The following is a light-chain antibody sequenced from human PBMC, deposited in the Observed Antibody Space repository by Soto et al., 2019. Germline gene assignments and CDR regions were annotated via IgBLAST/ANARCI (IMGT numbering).Light chain of an antibody. CDR1: SSDVGAYNF. CDR2: EVT. CDR3: SSYTSSNTPYV. V-gene: IGLV2-14*01. Sequence: QSALTQPASVSGSPGQSITMSCTGSSSDVGAYNFVSWYQHHPGKAPKLILYEVTTRPSGVSSRFSGSKSGNTASLTISGLQADDEANYYCSSYTSSNTPYVFGTGTKVTVL. J-gene: IGLJ1*01.